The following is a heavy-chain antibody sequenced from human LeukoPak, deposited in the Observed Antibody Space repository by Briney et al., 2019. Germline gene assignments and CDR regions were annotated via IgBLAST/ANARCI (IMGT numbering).Heavy chain of an antibody. J-gene: IGHJ4*02. CDR1: GFSFSSYS. D-gene: IGHD2/OR15-2a*01. CDR2: ISGDGSAK. CDR3: ARDYVYAFDY. V-gene: IGHV3-48*01. Sequence: GGSLRLSCAASGFSFSSYSINWVRQAPGKGLEWVSYISGDGSAKHYTDSVKGRFTISRDNATNALYLQMNSLRAEDTAVYFCARDYVYAFDYWGQGTLVTVSS.